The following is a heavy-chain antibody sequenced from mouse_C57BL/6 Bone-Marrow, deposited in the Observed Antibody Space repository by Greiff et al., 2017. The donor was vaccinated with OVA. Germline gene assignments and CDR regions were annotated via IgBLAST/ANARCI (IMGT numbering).Heavy chain of an antibody. CDR3: ASGNWDLAY. CDR1: GYTFTDYY. J-gene: IGHJ3*01. D-gene: IGHD4-1*01. Sequence: VQLQQSGPELVKPGASVKISCKASGYTFTDYYMNWVKQSHGKSLEWIGDINPNNGGTSYNQKFKGKATLTVDKSSSTAYMELRSLTSEDSAVYYCASGNWDLAYWGQGTLVTVSA. V-gene: IGHV1-26*01. CDR2: INPNNGGT.